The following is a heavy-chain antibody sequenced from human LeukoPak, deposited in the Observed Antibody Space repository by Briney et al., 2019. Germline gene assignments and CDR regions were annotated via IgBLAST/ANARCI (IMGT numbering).Heavy chain of an antibody. CDR1: GGSISSGGYY. Sequence: SETLSLTCAVSGGSISSGGYYWTWIRQHPGKGLEWIGYIYYSGSTYYNPSLKSRVTISVDTSKNQFSLKLSSVTAADTAVYYCARHQRGSSWYWFDPWGQGTLVTVSS. CDR3: ARHQRGSSWYWFDP. D-gene: IGHD6-13*01. CDR2: IYYSGST. V-gene: IGHV4-31*11. J-gene: IGHJ5*02.